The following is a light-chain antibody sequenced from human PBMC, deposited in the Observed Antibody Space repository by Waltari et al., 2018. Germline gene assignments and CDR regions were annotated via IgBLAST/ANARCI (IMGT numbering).Light chain of an antibody. CDR2: GAS. CDR1: QSVSSN. Sequence: EIVMTQSPATLSVSPGERATLSCRASQSVSSNLAWYQQKPGQAPRLLINGASTRATGVPDRYSGSGSGTEFTFTISSLQSEDFAVYYCLQYSDWPPLTFGGGTKVEIK. CDR3: LQYSDWPPLT. V-gene: IGKV3-15*01. J-gene: IGKJ4*01.